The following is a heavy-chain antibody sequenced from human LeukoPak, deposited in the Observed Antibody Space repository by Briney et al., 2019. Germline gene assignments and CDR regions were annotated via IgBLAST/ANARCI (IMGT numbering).Heavy chain of an antibody. D-gene: IGHD6-19*01. Sequence: GGSLRLSCVASGFTFSDSAMNWVRQAPGKELEWVSSISSSSSYMYYSDSVKGRFTISRDNAKNSLYLQVSGLRVEDTAVYYCVRGSGWVFGYWGQGTVVTVSS. J-gene: IGHJ4*02. CDR3: VRGSGWVFGY. V-gene: IGHV3-21*01. CDR2: ISSSSSYM. CDR1: GFTFSDSA.